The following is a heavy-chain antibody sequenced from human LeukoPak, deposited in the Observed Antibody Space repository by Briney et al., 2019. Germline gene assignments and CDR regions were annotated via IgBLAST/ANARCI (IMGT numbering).Heavy chain of an antibody. J-gene: IGHJ3*02. V-gene: IGHV1-69*05. CDR1: GGAFSSNA. Sequence: SVKVSCKPSGGAFSSNAITWVRQAPGQGLEWMGRIIPLFRSADYAQKFQGRATLTTDESMTTAYMELSSLRSEDTAVYYCARIRGRGYYYGSSAYDAAFDIWGQGTKVTVSS. D-gene: IGHD3-22*01. CDR3: ARIRGRGYYYGSSAYDAAFDI. CDR2: IIPLFRSA.